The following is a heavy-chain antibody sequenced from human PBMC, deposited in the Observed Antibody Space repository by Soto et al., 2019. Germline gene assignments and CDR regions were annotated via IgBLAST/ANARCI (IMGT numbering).Heavy chain of an antibody. Sequence: GASVKVSCKAAGYTFTSYGISWVRQAPGQGLEWMGWINPNSGDTSYAQRFQGTVTMTRDTSITTAYLEVNRLRSDDTAVYYCARGMTVATILGWFDPWGQGTLVTVPS. CDR1: GYTFTSYG. V-gene: IGHV1-2*02. CDR2: INPNSGDT. J-gene: IGHJ5*02. CDR3: ARGMTVATILGWFDP. D-gene: IGHD4-4*01.